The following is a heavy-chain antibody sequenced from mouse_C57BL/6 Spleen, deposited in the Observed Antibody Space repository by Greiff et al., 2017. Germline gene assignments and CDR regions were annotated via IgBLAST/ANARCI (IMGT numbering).Heavy chain of an antibody. CDR3: ARSRLDYDEGDFDY. V-gene: IGHV1-4*01. D-gene: IGHD2-4*01. J-gene: IGHJ2*01. CDR2: INPSSGYT. Sequence: QVQLQQSGAELARPGASVKMSCKASGYTFTSYTMHWVKQRPGQGLEWIGYINPSSGYTKYNQKFKDKATLTADKSSSTAYMQLSSLTSEDAAVYYCARSRLDYDEGDFDYWGQGTTLTVSS. CDR1: GYTFTSYT.